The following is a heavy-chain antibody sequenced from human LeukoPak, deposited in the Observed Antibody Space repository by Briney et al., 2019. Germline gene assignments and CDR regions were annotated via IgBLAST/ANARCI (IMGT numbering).Heavy chain of an antibody. Sequence: GGSLRLSCAASGFTFRSYEVNWVRQAPGKGLEWLSYSSSSGSSIYYADSVKGRFTISRDNTKNSLYLQMNSLRAEDTAVYYCARGSQFNSGWYLFDYWGQGTLVTVSS. CDR2: SSSSGSSI. J-gene: IGHJ4*02. D-gene: IGHD6-19*01. V-gene: IGHV3-48*03. CDR1: GFTFRSYE. CDR3: ARGSQFNSGWYLFDY.